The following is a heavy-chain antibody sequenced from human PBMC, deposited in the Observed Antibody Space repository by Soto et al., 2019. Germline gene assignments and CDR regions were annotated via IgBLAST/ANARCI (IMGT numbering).Heavy chain of an antibody. D-gene: IGHD6-19*01. CDR3: AIEPGYSSGLYYFDY. V-gene: IGHV3-30-3*01. CDR1: GFTFSSYA. J-gene: IGHJ4*02. CDR2: ISYDGSNK. Sequence: QVQLVESGGGVVQPGRSLRLSCAASGFTFSSYAMHWVRQAPGKGLEWVAVISYDGSNKYYADSVKGRFTISRDNSKNTLYLQMNSLRAEDTAVYYCAIEPGYSSGLYYFDYWGQGTLVTVSS.